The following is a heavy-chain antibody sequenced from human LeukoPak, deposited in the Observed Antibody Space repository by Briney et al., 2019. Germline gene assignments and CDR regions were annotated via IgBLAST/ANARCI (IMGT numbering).Heavy chain of an antibody. CDR1: GGSFSGYY. V-gene: IGHV4-34*01. J-gene: IGHJ4*02. Sequence: SETLSLTCAVYGGSFSGYYWSWIRQPPGKGLEWIGESNHSGSTNYNPSLKSRVTISVDTSKNQFSLKLSSVTAADTAVYYCARGRRWLQPFDYWGQGTLVTVSS. CDR2: SNHSGST. CDR3: ARGRRWLQPFDY. D-gene: IGHD5-24*01.